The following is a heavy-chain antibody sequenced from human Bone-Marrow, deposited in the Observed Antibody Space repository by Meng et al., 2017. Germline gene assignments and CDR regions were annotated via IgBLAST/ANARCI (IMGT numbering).Heavy chain of an antibody. CDR2: ISYDGSNK. Sequence: GESLKISCAASGFTFSSYAMHWVRQAPGKGLEWVAVISYDGSNKYYADSVKGLFTISRDNSKNTLYLQMNSLRAEDTAVYYCARVVGYYGSGDIDYWGQGTLVTVSS. CDR1: GFTFSSYA. V-gene: IGHV3-30*01. D-gene: IGHD3-10*01. J-gene: IGHJ4*02. CDR3: ARVVGYYGSGDIDY.